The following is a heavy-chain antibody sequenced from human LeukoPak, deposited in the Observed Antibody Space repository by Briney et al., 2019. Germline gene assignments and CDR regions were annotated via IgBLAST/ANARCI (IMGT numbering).Heavy chain of an antibody. V-gene: IGHV3-23*01. CDR3: VKDRCDRATCPEV. J-gene: IGHJ4*02. CDR1: GFTFSTYA. CDR2: ISNSGDST. Sequence: GGSLRLSCATSGFTFSTYAMSWVRQAPGEGLQWVSGISNSGDSTYYLDSVKGRFTISRDNSKNTLHLQMSSLRAEDTALYYCVKDRCDRATCPEVWGQGTLVTVSS. D-gene: IGHD1-14*01.